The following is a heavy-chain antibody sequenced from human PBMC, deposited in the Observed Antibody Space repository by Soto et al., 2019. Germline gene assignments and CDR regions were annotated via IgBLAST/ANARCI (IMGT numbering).Heavy chain of an antibody. J-gene: IGHJ6*03. Sequence: SETLSLTCTVSGGSISSYYWSWIRQPPGKGLEWIGYIYYSGSTNYNPSLKSRVTISVDTSKNQFSLKLSSVTAADTAVYYCARRGEDYYYYMDVWGKGTTVTVSS. CDR1: GGSISSYY. D-gene: IGHD3-16*01. V-gene: IGHV4-59*08. CDR3: ARRGEDYYYYMDV. CDR2: IYYSGST.